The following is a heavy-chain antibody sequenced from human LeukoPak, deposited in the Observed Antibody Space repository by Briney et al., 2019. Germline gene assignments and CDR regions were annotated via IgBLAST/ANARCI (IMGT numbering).Heavy chain of an antibody. J-gene: IGHJ4*02. Sequence: GGSLRLSCAASGFTFSNAWMTWVRQAPGKALEWVSVIYSGGSTLYADSVKGRFTISGDTSKNTLYLQMNSLRAEDTAVYYCARVNRGSASTFDYWGQGTLVTVSS. CDR3: ARVNRGSASTFDY. CDR2: IYSGGST. D-gene: IGHD7-27*01. V-gene: IGHV3-53*01. CDR1: GFTFSNAW.